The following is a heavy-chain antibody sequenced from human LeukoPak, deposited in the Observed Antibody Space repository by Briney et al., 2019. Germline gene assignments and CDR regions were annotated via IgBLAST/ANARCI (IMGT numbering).Heavy chain of an antibody. D-gene: IGHD6-13*01. CDR2: IYYSGST. Sequence: PSETLSLTCTVSGGSISSSGSYWGWLRQPPGRGLEWIGRIYYSGSTYYNPSLKSRVTISVDTSKNQFSLKLSSVTAADTAVYYCARQAPTSSSWYVAAQRGRYYFDYWGQGTLVTVSS. V-gene: IGHV4-39*01. CDR1: GGSISSSGSY. J-gene: IGHJ4*02. CDR3: ARQAPTSSSWYVAAQRGRYYFDY.